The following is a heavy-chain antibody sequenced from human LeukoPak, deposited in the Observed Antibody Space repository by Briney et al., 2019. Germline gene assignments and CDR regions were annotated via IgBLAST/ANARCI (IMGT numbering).Heavy chain of an antibody. CDR1: GGSISSYY. CDR2: IYYSGST. D-gene: IGHD6-19*01. CDR3: ARVWVDSSGWPEVSDPYYFDY. J-gene: IGHJ4*02. V-gene: IGHV4-59*08. Sequence: SETLSLTCTVSGGSISSYYWSWIRQPPGKGLEWIGYIYYSGSTYYNPSLKSRVTISVDTSKNQISLKLSSVTAADTAVYYCARVWVDSSGWPEVSDPYYFDYWGQGTLVTVSS.